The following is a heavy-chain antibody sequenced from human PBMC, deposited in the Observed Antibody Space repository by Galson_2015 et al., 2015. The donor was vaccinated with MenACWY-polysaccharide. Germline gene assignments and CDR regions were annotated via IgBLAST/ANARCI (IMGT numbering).Heavy chain of an antibody. J-gene: IGHJ4*02. CDR2: LSYTGRT. V-gene: IGHV4-59*01. D-gene: IGHD2-15*01. CDR1: GGSISSYY. CDR3: ARVRGVRQHIAVTTFYFDY. Sequence: ETLSLTCTVSGGSISSYYWSWIRQPPGKGLEWIGHLSYTGRTNYSPSLKSRVTISGDTSKNHFSLTLNSVTAADAAIYYCARVRGVRQHIAVTTFYFDYWGQGTLVTVSS.